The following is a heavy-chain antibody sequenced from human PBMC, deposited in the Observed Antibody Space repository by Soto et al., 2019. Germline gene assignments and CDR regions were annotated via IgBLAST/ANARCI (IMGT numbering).Heavy chain of an antibody. D-gene: IGHD2-21*01. V-gene: IGHV4-39*01. CDR1: GGSVSYNSYY. CDR3: ARLVVVAPVANV. Sequence: SETLSLTCSVSGGSVSYNSYYWGWIRQPPGKGLEWVGGIFYTGTTYYNPSLKDRLSISVDTSKNSFSLNLTSVTAADTAVYFCARLVVVAPVANVWGQGALVTLL. J-gene: IGHJ4*02. CDR2: IFYTGTT.